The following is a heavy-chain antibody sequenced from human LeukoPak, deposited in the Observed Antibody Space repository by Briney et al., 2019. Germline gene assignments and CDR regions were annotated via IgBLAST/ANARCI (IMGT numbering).Heavy chain of an antibody. CDR2: IYYSGST. Sequence: SETRPLTCTVSGGSISSSSYYWGWIRQPPGKGLEWSGSIYYSGSTYYNPSLKSRVTISVDTSKNQFSLKLSSVTAADTAVYYCARLLDYGGNSVAFDIWGQGTMVTVSS. D-gene: IGHD4-23*01. J-gene: IGHJ3*02. V-gene: IGHV4-39*01. CDR1: GGSISSSSYY. CDR3: ARLLDYGGNSVAFDI.